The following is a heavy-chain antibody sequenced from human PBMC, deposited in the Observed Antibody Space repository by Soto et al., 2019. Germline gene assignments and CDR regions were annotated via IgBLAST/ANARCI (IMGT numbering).Heavy chain of an antibody. D-gene: IGHD7-27*01. CDR1: GFTFSSYG. J-gene: IGHJ4*02. CDR3: AKGGRNPTGDVAED. CDR2: ISYDGSNK. V-gene: IGHV3-30*18. Sequence: QVQLVESGGGVVQPGRSLRLSCAASGFTFSSYGMHWVRQAPGKGLEWVAVISYDGSNKYYADSVKGRFTISRDNSKNTLYLQMNSLRAEDTAVYYCAKGGRNPTGDVAEDWGQGTLVTVSS.